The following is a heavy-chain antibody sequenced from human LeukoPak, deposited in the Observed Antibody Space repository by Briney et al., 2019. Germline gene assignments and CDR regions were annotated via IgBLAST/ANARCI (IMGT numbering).Heavy chain of an antibody. J-gene: IGHJ5*02. Sequence: ASVKVSCKASGYSFTGYYIHWVRQAPGQGLEWMGWINPNSGGTNYAQKFQGRVTMTRDTSISTAYMELSRLRSDDTAVYYCAREQYQLLYDNWFDPWGQGTLVTVSS. CDR1: GYSFTGYY. CDR2: INPNSGGT. V-gene: IGHV1-2*02. CDR3: AREQYQLLYDNWFDP. D-gene: IGHD2-2*02.